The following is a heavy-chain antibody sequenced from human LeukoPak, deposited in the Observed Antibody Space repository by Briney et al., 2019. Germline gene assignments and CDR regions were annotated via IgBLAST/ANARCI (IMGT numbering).Heavy chain of an antibody. CDR2: IKQDGSEK. V-gene: IGHV3-7*01. D-gene: IGHD2-21*02. CDR1: GFTFSSYW. J-gene: IGHJ4*02. Sequence: GGSLRLFCAASGFTFSSYWMSWVRQAPGKGLEWVANIKQDGSEKYYVDSVKGRFTISRDNAKNSLYLQMNSLRAEDTAVYYCARVGGYCGGDCYSDYFDYWGQGTLVTVSS. CDR3: ARVGGYCGGDCYSDYFDY.